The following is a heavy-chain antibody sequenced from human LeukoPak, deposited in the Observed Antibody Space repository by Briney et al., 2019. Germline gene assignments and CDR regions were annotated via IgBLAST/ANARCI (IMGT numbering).Heavy chain of an antibody. CDR2: ISSSSSII. CDR3: ARSIDIDY. CDR1: GFTFNNYD. Sequence: PGGSLRLSCAASGFTFNNYDMNWVRQAPGKGLEWVSYISSSSSIIYYADSVKGRFTISRDTAKNSLYLQMNSLRAEDTAVYYRARSIDIDYWGQGTLVTVSS. J-gene: IGHJ4*02. D-gene: IGHD2-21*01. V-gene: IGHV3-48*01.